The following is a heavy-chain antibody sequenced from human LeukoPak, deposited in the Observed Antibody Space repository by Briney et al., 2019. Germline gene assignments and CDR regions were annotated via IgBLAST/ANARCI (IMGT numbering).Heavy chain of an antibody. CDR1: GYTFTSYG. J-gene: IGHJ6*03. CDR2: ISAYNGNT. Sequence: GASVKVSCTASGYTFTSYGISWVRQAPGQGLEWMGWISAYNGNTNYAQKLQGRVTMTTDTSTSTAYMELRSLRSDDTAVYYCARYMYYDFWSGPLAYYYYYYMDVWGKGTTVTVSS. V-gene: IGHV1-18*01. D-gene: IGHD3-3*01. CDR3: ARYMYYDFWSGPLAYYYYYYMDV.